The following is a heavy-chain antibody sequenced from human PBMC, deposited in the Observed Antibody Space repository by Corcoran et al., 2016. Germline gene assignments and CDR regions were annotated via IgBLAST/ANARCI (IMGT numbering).Heavy chain of an antibody. J-gene: IGHJ4*02. CDR1: GGTFSSYA. D-gene: IGHD3-10*01. V-gene: IGHV1-69*01. CDR2: IIPIFGTA. Sequence: QVQLVQSGAEVKKPGSSVKVSCKASGGTFSSYAISWVRQAPGQGLEWMGGIIPIFGTANYAQKFQGRVTITADESTSTAYMELSSLRSEDTAVYYWARATTMVRGVIGSPFGYWGQGTLVTVSS. CDR3: ARATTMVRGVIGSPFGY.